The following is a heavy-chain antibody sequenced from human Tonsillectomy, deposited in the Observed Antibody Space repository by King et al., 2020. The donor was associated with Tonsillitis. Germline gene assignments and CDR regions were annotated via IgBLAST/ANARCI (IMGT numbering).Heavy chain of an antibody. CDR1: GYSFSNYW. J-gene: IGHJ2*01. Sequence: VQLVESGAEVKKPGESLKISCKGSGYSFSNYWIGWVRQMPGKGLEWMGIIYPRDSDTRYSPSFQGQVTISADKSINTAYLQWSSLKASDTAMYYCTRPRVVVVSGAKTCYFDLGGRGTLVTVSS. CDR3: TRPRVVVVSGAKTCYFDL. CDR2: IYPRDSDT. V-gene: IGHV5-51*01. D-gene: IGHD2-2*01.